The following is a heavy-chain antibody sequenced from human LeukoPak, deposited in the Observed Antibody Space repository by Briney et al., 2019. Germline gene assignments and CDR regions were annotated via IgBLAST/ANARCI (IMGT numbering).Heavy chain of an antibody. Sequence: SVKVSCKAPGDNFSSYVITWVRQAPGQGLEWMGRIIPILGIANYAQKFQGRVTITADKSTSTAYMELSSLRSEDTAVYYCARESLAATTFDYWGQGTLVTVSS. J-gene: IGHJ4*02. D-gene: IGHD3-3*02. V-gene: IGHV1-69*04. CDR1: GDNFSSYV. CDR2: IIPILGIA. CDR3: ARESLAATTFDY.